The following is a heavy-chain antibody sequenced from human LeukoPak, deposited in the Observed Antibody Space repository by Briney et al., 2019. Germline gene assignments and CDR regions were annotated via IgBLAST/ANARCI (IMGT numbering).Heavy chain of an antibody. D-gene: IGHD3-16*01. CDR1: GGTFTSYA. CDR3: ARVGGGGSFRGWFDP. J-gene: IGHJ5*02. V-gene: IGHV1-69*13. Sequence: SVKVSCKASGGTFTSYAISWVRQAPGQGLEWMGGIIPIFGTANYAQKFQGRVTITADESTSTAYMELSSLRSEATAVYYCARVGGGGSFRGWFDPWGQGTLVTVSS. CDR2: IIPIFGTA.